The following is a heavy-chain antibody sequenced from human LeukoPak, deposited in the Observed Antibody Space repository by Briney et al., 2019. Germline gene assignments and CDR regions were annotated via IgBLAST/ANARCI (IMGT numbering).Heavy chain of an antibody. V-gene: IGHV3-23*01. CDR2: ISGSGGAT. J-gene: IGHJ4*02. CDR3: AKGGLYSNTWRFDY. Sequence: PGGSLRLSCAASGFTFSKYGMHWVRQAPGKGLEWVSSISGSGGATYYTDSVKGRFTISRDNSKNTLYLQMNSLRAEDTAVYYCAKGGLYSNTWRFDYWGQGTLVTVSS. CDR1: GFTFSKYG. D-gene: IGHD6-13*01.